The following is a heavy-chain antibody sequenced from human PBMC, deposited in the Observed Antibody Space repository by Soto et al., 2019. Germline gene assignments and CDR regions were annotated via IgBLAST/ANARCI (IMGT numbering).Heavy chain of an antibody. J-gene: IGHJ4*02. CDR3: AGSITIFGVVEQPGDY. Sequence: QVQLQESGPGLVKPSQTLSLTCTVSGGSISSGDYYWSWIRQPPGKGLEWIGYIYYSGSTYYNPSLKSRVTISVDTSKNQFSLKLSSVTAADTAVYYCAGSITIFGVVEQPGDYWGQGTLVTVSS. D-gene: IGHD3-3*01. CDR1: GGSISSGDYY. V-gene: IGHV4-30-4*01. CDR2: IYYSGST.